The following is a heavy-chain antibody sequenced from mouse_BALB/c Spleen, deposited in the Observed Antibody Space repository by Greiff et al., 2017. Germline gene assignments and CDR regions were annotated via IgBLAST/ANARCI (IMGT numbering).Heavy chain of an antibody. CDR2: IWTGGGT. Sequence: QVQLKESGPGLVAPSQSLSITCTVSGFSLTSYDISWIRQPPGKGLEWLGVIWTGGGTNYNSAFMSRLSISKDNSKSQVFLKMNSLQTDDTAIYYCGRDDDYAPIAYWGQGTLVTVSA. CDR3: GRDDDYAPIAY. J-gene: IGHJ3*01. D-gene: IGHD2-4*01. CDR1: GFSLTSYD. V-gene: IGHV2-9-2*01.